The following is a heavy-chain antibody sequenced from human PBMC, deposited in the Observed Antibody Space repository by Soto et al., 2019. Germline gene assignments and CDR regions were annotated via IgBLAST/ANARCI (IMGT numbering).Heavy chain of an antibody. CDR3: AKFQSGGSFDY. J-gene: IGHJ4*02. CDR1: GFTFSSYA. V-gene: IGHV3-30-3*02. Sequence: GGSLRLSCAASGFTFSSYAMHWVRQAPGKGLEWVAAISYDGSNKYYADSVKGRFTISRDNSKNTLYLQMNSLRAEDTAVYYCAKFQSGGSFDYWGQGTLVTVSS. CDR2: ISYDGSNK. D-gene: IGHD1-26*01.